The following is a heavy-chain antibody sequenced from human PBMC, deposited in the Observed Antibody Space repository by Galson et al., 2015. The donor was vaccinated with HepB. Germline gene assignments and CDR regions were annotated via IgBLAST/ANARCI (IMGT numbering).Heavy chain of an antibody. CDR1: GFTFDDYA. D-gene: IGHD5-24*01. J-gene: IGHJ4*02. Sequence: ALRLSCAASGFTFDDYAMQWIRQAPGKGLEWVSGISWTSGSIGYADSVKGRFTISRDNAKNSVYLHMTNLRPEDAAFYYCTKGGYKYDSDSYFYFHMWGQGTLVIVSS. CDR2: ISWTSGSI. V-gene: IGHV3-9*01. CDR3: TKGGYKYDSDSYFYFHM.